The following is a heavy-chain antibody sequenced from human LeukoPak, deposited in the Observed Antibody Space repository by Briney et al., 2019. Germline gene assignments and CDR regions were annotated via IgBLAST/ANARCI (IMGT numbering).Heavy chain of an antibody. CDR3: AKGLLYYYDSSGLDY. CDR1: GYTFTSYY. D-gene: IGHD3-22*01. CDR2: INPSGGST. V-gene: IGHV1-46*01. J-gene: IGHJ4*02. Sequence: ASVKVSCKASGYTFTSYYMHWVRQAPGQGLEWMGIINPSGGSTSYAQKFQGRVTMTRDMSTSTVYMELNSLRAEDTALYYCAKGLLYYYDSSGLDYWGQGTLVTVSS.